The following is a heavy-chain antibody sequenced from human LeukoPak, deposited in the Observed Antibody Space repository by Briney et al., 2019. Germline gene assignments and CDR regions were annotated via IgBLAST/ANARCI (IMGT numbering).Heavy chain of an antibody. CDR2: ISSSGYI. D-gene: IGHD3-3*01. CDR1: GFTFSSYS. Sequence: PGGSLRLSCAASGFTFSSYSMNWVRQAPGKGLEWVSSISSSGYIYYADSVKGRFTISRDNAKNSLYLQMNSLRAEDTAVYYCARVAKSYDFWSGYYTPYYYYYMDVWGKGTTVTVSS. V-gene: IGHV3-21*01. J-gene: IGHJ6*03. CDR3: ARVAKSYDFWSGYYTPYYYYYMDV.